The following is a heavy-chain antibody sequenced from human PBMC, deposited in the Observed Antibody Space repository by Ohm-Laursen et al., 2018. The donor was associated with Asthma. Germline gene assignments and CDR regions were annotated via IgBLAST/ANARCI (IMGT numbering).Heavy chain of an antibody. CDR2: ISSSSSTI. Sequence: GSLRLSCAASGFTFSSYSMNWVRQAPGKGLEWVSYISSSSSTIYYADSVKGRFTISRDNAKNSLYLQMNSLRAEDTAVYYCARGEGGIAAPFDPWGQGTLVTVSS. CDR1: GFTFSSYS. D-gene: IGHD6-13*01. J-gene: IGHJ5*02. V-gene: IGHV3-48*01. CDR3: ARGEGGIAAPFDP.